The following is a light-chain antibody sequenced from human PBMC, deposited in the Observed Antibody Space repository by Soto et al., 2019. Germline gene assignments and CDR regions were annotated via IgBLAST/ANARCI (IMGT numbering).Light chain of an antibody. J-gene: IGKJ2*01. V-gene: IGKV1-5*03. CDR3: QQYDRFPYT. CDR1: QSLSNW. Sequence: DIPMTQSPSTLSASVGDTVTITCRASQSLSNWLAWYQQKPGQAPKLLIHKASTLASGVPARFSGSGSGTEFTLTISSLQSDDFATFYCQQYDRFPYTFGQGTKLEIK. CDR2: KAS.